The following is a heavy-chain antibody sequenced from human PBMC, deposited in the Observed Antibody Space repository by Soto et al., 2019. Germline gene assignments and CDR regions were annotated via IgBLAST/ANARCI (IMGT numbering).Heavy chain of an antibody. Sequence: QVQLVQSGAEVKKPGASVKVSCKASGYTFTSYGISWVRQAPGQGLEWMGWISAYNGNTNYAQKLQGRVTMTTDTAXXTAYMELRSLRSDDTAVYYCAGGSAIALAGTPGGYWGQGTLVTVSS. V-gene: IGHV1-18*01. D-gene: IGHD6-19*01. CDR2: ISAYNGNT. J-gene: IGHJ4*02. CDR1: GYTFTSYG. CDR3: AGGSAIALAGTPGGY.